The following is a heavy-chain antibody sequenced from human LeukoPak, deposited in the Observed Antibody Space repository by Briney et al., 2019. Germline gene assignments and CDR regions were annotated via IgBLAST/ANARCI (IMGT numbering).Heavy chain of an antibody. V-gene: IGHV1-46*01. CDR2: IHPNGDST. CDR1: GYAIISYY. CDR3: ARDSRKYYYDSSGYLDFDY. Sequence: ASVKVSCKASGYAIISYYMHWVRQAPGQGLEWMGTIHPNGDSTTYALKFQGRVTMTRDTSTSRVYMDLCSLRSEDTAVYYCARDSRKYYYDSSGYLDFDYWGQGTLVTVSS. D-gene: IGHD3-22*01. J-gene: IGHJ4*02.